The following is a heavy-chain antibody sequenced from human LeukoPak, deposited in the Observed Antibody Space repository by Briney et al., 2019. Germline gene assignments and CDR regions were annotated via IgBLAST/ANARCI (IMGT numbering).Heavy chain of an antibody. Sequence: ASVKVSCKASGYTFTGYYMHWVRQAPGQGLEWMGWINPNSGGTNYAQKFQGRVTMTRDTSISTAYMELSRLRSDDTAVYYCARMEKEAYCGGDCYGLDYWGQGTLVTVSS. J-gene: IGHJ4*02. CDR3: ARMEKEAYCGGDCYGLDY. D-gene: IGHD2-21*02. CDR1: GYTFTGYY. V-gene: IGHV1-2*02. CDR2: INPNSGGT.